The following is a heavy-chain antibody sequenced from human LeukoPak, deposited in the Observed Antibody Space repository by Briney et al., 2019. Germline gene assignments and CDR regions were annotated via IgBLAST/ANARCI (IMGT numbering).Heavy chain of an antibody. CDR3: ARDPGYSYYYGSGSS. D-gene: IGHD3-10*01. Sequence: PSETLSLTCTVSGGSISSGSYYWSWIRQPAGKGLEWIGRIYTSGSTNYNPSLKSRVTISVDTSKNQFSLKLSSVTAADTAVYYRARDPGYSYYYGSGSSWGQGTLVTVSS. V-gene: IGHV4-61*02. CDR2: IYTSGST. J-gene: IGHJ4*02. CDR1: GGSISSGSYY.